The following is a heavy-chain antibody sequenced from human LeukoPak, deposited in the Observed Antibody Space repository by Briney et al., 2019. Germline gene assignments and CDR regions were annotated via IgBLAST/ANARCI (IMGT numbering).Heavy chain of an antibody. V-gene: IGHV3-7*01. CDR2: IKEDGSEK. J-gene: IGHJ4*02. Sequence: PGGSLRLSCAASGFTFSCYWMSWVRQTPDKGLEWVANIKEDGSEKYSVDSVQGRFTISRDNAKNSLYLQMSSLRVEDTAVYYCVRDKVVGAMTGSNFDYWGQGILVTVSS. CDR1: GFTFSCYW. D-gene: IGHD1-26*01. CDR3: VRDKVVGAMTGSNFDY.